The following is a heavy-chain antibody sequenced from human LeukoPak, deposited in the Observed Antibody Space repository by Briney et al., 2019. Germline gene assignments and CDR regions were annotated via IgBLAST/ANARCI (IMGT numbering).Heavy chain of an antibody. V-gene: IGHV3-30*04. CDR3: ARDDIIVGATTLDY. Sequence: GGSLRLSCEASGFIFSTYAMHWVRQGPGKGLEWLAVISSDGSNKYHVDSVKGRFTISRDNSKNTLYLEMDSVRLGDTAVYYCARDDIIVGATTLDYWGQGTLVTVSS. J-gene: IGHJ4*02. CDR1: GFIFSTYA. D-gene: IGHD1-26*01. CDR2: ISSDGSNK.